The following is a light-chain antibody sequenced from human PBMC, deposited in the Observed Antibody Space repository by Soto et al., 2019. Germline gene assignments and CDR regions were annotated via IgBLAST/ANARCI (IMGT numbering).Light chain of an antibody. J-gene: IGKJ1*01. CDR2: TAS. Sequence: DIQMTQSPSSLSASVGDRVTITCRASQSISSYLNWYQQKPGKAPTLLIYTASNLQSGVPSRFSGSGSGTHFTLTISSLQPEDFVSYYCQQHYNTPRTFGQGTKVDIK. CDR3: QQHYNTPRT. V-gene: IGKV1-39*01. CDR1: QSISSY.